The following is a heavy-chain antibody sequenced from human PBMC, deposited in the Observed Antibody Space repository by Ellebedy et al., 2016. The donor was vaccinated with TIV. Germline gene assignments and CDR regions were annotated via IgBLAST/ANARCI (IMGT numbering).Heavy chain of an antibody. D-gene: IGHD5-12*01. V-gene: IGHV3-23*01. CDR1: GFKFDDYA. Sequence: GESLKISCETSGFKFDDYAMTWVRQAPGKGLEWVSTSSSSSTYYADSVKGRFSIFRDKSKKTVHLQMNGLRVGDTATYYCAKERGYGHFYFDYWGQGALVTVSS. CDR3: AKERGYGHFYFDY. CDR2: SSSSST. J-gene: IGHJ4*02.